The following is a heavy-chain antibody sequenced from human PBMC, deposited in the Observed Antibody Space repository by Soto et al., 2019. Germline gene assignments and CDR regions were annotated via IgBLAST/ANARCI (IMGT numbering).Heavy chain of an antibody. CDR2: INPILGTP. V-gene: IGHV1-69*01. CDR1: GGIFRSLA. Sequence: QVQLVQSGAEVKKPGSSVNVSCQASGGIFRSLAMTWLRQAPGQGLEWLGGINPILGTPNYAQNFRDRFTIVADESTSTAYMLLSSLRSDDTALYFCARGLGDSSGYFYFDSWGQGTLVTVSS. J-gene: IGHJ4*02. CDR3: ARGLGDSSGYFYFDS. D-gene: IGHD3-22*01.